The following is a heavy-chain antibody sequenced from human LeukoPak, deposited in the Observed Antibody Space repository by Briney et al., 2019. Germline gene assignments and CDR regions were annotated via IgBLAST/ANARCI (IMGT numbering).Heavy chain of an antibody. CDR3: ATTPPVSFGGYNWFDP. Sequence: PGGSLRLFCAASGFTFSSYAMSWVRQAPGKGLEWVSAISGSGGSTYYADSVKGRFTISRDNSKNTLYLQMNSLRAEDTAVYYCATTPPVSFGGYNWFDPWGQGTLVTVSS. D-gene: IGHD3-10*01. V-gene: IGHV3-23*01. CDR1: GFTFSSYA. J-gene: IGHJ5*02. CDR2: ISGSGGST.